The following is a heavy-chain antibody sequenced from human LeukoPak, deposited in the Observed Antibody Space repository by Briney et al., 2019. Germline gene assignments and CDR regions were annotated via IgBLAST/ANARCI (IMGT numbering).Heavy chain of an antibody. Sequence: ASVNVSCKASGGTFSSYAISWVRQAPGQGLEWMGGTIPIFGTANYAQKFQGRVTITADESTSTAYMELSSLRSEDTAVYYCARSNGYGSVTTPYYYYGMDVWGQGTTVTVSS. CDR1: GGTFSSYA. D-gene: IGHD4-17*01. CDR2: TIPIFGTA. CDR3: ARSNGYGSVTTPYYYYGMDV. J-gene: IGHJ6*02. V-gene: IGHV1-69*13.